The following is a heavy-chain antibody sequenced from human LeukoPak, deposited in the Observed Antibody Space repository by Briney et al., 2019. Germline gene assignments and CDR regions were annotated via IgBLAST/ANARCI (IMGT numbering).Heavy chain of an antibody. V-gene: IGHV4-4*02. CDR1: GGSISSNNW. Sequence: SETLSLTCAVSGGSISSNNWWGWVRQPPGKGLEWIGEIYHSGSPNYNPSLKSRVTISVDKSRNHFSLNLSSVTAADTAVYYCARAVTTRGYYFDYWGQGTLVTVSS. CDR2: IYHSGSP. CDR3: ARAVTTRGYYFDY. D-gene: IGHD4-11*01. J-gene: IGHJ4*02.